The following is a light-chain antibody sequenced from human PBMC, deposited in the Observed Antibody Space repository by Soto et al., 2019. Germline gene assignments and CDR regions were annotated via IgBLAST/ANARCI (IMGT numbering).Light chain of an antibody. CDR1: QDISNY. CDR3: QHSDSLPIT. CDR2: DAS. V-gene: IGKV1-33*01. Sequence: DIQMTQSPSSLSASVGDRVTITCRASQDISNYLNWYQQRPGKARKLLIYDASNLERGVPSRFSGTLSGTHFTFAITSLQPEDVATYYCQHSDSLPITFGQVTRLES. J-gene: IGKJ5*01.